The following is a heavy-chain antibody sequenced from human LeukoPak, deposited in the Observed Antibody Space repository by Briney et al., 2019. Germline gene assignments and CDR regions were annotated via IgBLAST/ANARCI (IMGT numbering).Heavy chain of an antibody. CDR1: GYSFTSYW. CDR3: ASGYYDSSGYYYVALY. D-gene: IGHD3-22*01. V-gene: IGHV5-51*01. CDR2: IYPGDSGT. Sequence: GESLKISCKGSGYSFTSYWIGWVRQMPGKGLEWMGIIYPGDSGTRYSPSFQGQVTISADKSISTAYLQWSSLMASDTAMYYCASGYYDSSGYYYVALYWGQGTLVTVSS. J-gene: IGHJ4*02.